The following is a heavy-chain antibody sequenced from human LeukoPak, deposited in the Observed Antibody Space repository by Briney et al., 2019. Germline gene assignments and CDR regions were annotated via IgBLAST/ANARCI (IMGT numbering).Heavy chain of an antibody. CDR3: ARDLEYSSSSPIYY. CDR2: INPNSGGT. Sequence: GASVKVSCKASGYTFTGYYMHWVRQAPGQGLEWMGWINPNSGGTNYAQKFQGRVTMTRDTPISTAYMELSRLRSDDTAVYYCARDLEYSSSSPIYYWGQGTLVTVSS. CDR1: GYTFTGYY. J-gene: IGHJ4*02. D-gene: IGHD6-6*01. V-gene: IGHV1-2*02.